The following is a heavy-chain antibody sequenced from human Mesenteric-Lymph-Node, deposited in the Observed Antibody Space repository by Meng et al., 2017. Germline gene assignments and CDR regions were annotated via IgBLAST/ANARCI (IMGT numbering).Heavy chain of an antibody. CDR2: INHSGST. CDR1: GGSFSGYY. Sequence: QGQLQQWGGGLLKPSETLSLAGAVYGGSFSGYYWSWIRQPPGKGLEWIGEINHSGSTNYNPSLKSRVTISVDTSKNQFSLKLSSVTAADTAVYYCARGFLSFVRVFDYWGQGTLVTVSS. D-gene: IGHD2/OR15-2a*01. V-gene: IGHV4-34*01. CDR3: ARGFLSFVRVFDY. J-gene: IGHJ4*02.